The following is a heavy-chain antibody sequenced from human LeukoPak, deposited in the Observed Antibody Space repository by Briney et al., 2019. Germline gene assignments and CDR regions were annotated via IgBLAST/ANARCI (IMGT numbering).Heavy chain of an antibody. CDR2: IYYSGST. D-gene: IGHD5-18*01. CDR3: ASTNAAMVTGWGFDY. V-gene: IGHV4-59*01. Sequence: SETLSLTCTVSGGSISSYYWSWLRQPPGKGLVWIGYIYYSGSTNYNPSLKSRVTISVDTTKNQFSLKLSSVTAADTAVYYCASTNAAMVTGWGFDYWGQGTLVTVSS. CDR1: GGSISSYY. J-gene: IGHJ4*02.